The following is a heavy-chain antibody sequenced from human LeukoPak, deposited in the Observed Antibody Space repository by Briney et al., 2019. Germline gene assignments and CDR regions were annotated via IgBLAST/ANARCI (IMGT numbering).Heavy chain of an antibody. Sequence: SETPSLTCTVSGGSISSSSYYWGWIRQPPGKGLEWIGSIYYSGSTYYNPSLKSRVTISVDTSKNQFSLKLSSVTAADTAVYYCARVVTYYYDSSGYDVWGQGTTVTVSS. CDR2: IYYSGST. CDR3: ARVVTYYYDSSGYDV. D-gene: IGHD3-22*01. V-gene: IGHV4-39*01. J-gene: IGHJ6*02. CDR1: GGSISSSSYY.